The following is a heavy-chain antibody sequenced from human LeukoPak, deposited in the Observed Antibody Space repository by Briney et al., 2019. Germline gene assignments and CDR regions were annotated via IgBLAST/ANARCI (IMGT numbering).Heavy chain of an antibody. CDR3: AKESGKFDY. V-gene: IGHV1-69*04. Sequence: ASVKVSCKASGGTFSSYAISWVRQAPGQGLEWMGRIIPILGIANYAQKFQGRVTITADKSTSTAYMELSSLRTEDTAMYYCAKESGKFDYWGQGTLVAVSS. J-gene: IGHJ4*02. CDR2: IIPILGIA. CDR1: GGTFSSYA.